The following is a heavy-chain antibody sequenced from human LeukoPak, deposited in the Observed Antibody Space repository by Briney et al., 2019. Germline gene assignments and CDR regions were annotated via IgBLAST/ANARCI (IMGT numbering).Heavy chain of an antibody. D-gene: IGHD6-19*01. V-gene: IGHV4-39*07. J-gene: IGHJ5*02. Sequence: LETLSLTCTVSGGSISSSSYYWGWIRQPPGKGLEWIGSIYYSGSTYYNPSLKSRVTISVDTSKNQFSLKLRSVTAADTAVYFCARGSEGWFDPWGQGTLVTVSS. CDR3: ARGSEGWFDP. CDR2: IYYSGST. CDR1: GGSISSSSYY.